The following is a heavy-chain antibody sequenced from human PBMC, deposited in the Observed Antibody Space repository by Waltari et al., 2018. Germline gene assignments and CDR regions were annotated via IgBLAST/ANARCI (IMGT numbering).Heavy chain of an antibody. CDR3: ATALYCSSTSCHTLFDY. V-gene: IGHV1-24*01. CDR2: FDPEDGET. J-gene: IGHJ4*02. D-gene: IGHD2-2*01. CDR1: GYTLTDLS. Sequence: QVQLVQSGAEVTQPGASVKVSCKVSGYTLTDLSIHWVRQAPGKGLEWMGGFDPEDGETIYAQKFQGRVTMTEDTSTDTAYMELSSLRSEDTAVYYCATALYCSSTSCHTLFDYWGQGTLVTVSS.